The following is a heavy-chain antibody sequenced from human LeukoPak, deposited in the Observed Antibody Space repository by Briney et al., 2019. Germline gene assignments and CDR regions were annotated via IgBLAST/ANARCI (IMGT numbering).Heavy chain of an antibody. D-gene: IGHD3-22*01. CDR1: GFTFSSYA. V-gene: IGHV3-23*01. CDR3: AKDRPKYYYDSSALFTASRAFDI. Sequence: GGSLRLSCAASGFTFSSYAMSWVRQAPGKGLEWVSAISGSGGSTYYADSVKGRFTISRDNSRNTLYLQMNSLRAEDTAVYYCAKDRPKYYYDSSALFTASRAFDIWGQGTMVTVSS. J-gene: IGHJ3*02. CDR2: ISGSGGST.